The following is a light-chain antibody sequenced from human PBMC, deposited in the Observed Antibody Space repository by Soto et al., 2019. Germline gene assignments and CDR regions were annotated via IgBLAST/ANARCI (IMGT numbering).Light chain of an antibody. CDR2: KAS. CDR1: QTSNW. Sequence: DIQMTQSPSTLSASVGDRVTITCRASQTSNWLAWYQQKPGKAPNLLIYKASSIESGVPSRFSGSGSGTEFTLTISSLQPDDFAPYYCQQYNNYSPRTFGQGTKVEIK. CDR3: QQYNNYSPRT. V-gene: IGKV1-5*03. J-gene: IGKJ1*01.